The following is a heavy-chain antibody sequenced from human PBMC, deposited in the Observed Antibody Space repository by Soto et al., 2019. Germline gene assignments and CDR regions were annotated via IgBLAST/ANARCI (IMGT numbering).Heavy chain of an antibody. Sequence: QVQLQESGPGLVKPSQTLSLTCTVSGGSISSGNYFWTWVRQHPGKGLEWIAYVSYGGTPYYNPSIKSRVTISIDTSKNQFSLELSSVTAADTAVYYCSRDNSGSDYWGQGTLVTVSS. CDR3: SRDNSGSDY. D-gene: IGHD3-10*01. V-gene: IGHV4-31*03. J-gene: IGHJ4*02. CDR1: GGSISSGNYF. CDR2: VSYGGTP.